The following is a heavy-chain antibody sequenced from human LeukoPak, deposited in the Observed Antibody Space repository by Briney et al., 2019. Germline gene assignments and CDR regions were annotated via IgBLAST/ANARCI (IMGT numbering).Heavy chain of an antibody. D-gene: IGHD3-9*01. CDR3: ARGLGRYYFDY. CDR2: IYYSGST. CDR1: GGSISSYY. J-gene: IGHJ4*02. V-gene: IGHV4-59*01. Sequence: SSETLSLTCTVSGGSISSYYWSWIRQPPGKGLEWIGYIYYSGSTNYNPSLKSRVTISVDTSKNQFSLKLSSVTAADTAVYYCARGLGRYYFDYWGQGTLVTVSS.